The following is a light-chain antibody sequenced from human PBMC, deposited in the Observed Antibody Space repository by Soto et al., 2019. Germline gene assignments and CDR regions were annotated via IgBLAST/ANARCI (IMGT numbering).Light chain of an antibody. V-gene: IGKV3-20*01. CDR3: QHYVNSPPYT. CDR2: GAS. Sequence: EIVLTQSPGTLSLSPGERATLSCRASQSVSNNYLAWYQQKPGQAPRLLIYGASTRASDLEGRFSGSGSGTDFSLPISRLEPEDFAVYYCQHYVNSPPYTFGQGTKLEIK. CDR1: QSVSNNY. J-gene: IGKJ2*01.